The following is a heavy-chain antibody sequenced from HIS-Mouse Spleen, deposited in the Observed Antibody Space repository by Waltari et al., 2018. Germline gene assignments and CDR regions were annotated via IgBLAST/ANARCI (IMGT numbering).Heavy chain of an antibody. Sequence: QVQLVESGGGVVQPGRSLRRSCAASGFHFSSSGMHWVRQAPGKGLEWVAVISYDGSNKYYADSVKGRFTISRDNSKNTLYLQMNSLRAEDTAVYYCAKASSGWLDYWGQGTLVTVSS. D-gene: IGHD6-19*01. CDR3: AKASSGWLDY. CDR2: ISYDGSNK. CDR1: GFHFSSSG. J-gene: IGHJ4*02. V-gene: IGHV3-30*18.